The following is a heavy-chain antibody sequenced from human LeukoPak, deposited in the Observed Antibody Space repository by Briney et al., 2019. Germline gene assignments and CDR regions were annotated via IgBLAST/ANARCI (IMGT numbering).Heavy chain of an antibody. CDR2: IIPIFGTA. Sequence: ATVKVSCKASGGTFSSYAISWVRQAPGQGLEWMGGIIPIFGTANYAQKFQGRVTITADESTSTAYMELSSLRSEDTAVYYCARAVGGSYYFDYWGQGTLVTVSS. J-gene: IGHJ4*02. CDR1: GGTFSSYA. V-gene: IGHV1-69*13. CDR3: ARAVGGSYYFDY. D-gene: IGHD1-26*01.